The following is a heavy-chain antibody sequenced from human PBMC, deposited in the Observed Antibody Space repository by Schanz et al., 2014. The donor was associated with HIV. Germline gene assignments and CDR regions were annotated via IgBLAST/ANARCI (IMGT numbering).Heavy chain of an antibody. V-gene: IGHV1-8*01. CDR3: ARGLGRCGGDCRGSPLDY. CDR1: GYSFTSYD. J-gene: IGHJ4*02. Sequence: QVQLVQSGAEVKKPGASVMLSCKASGYSFTSYDINWVRQATGQGLEWMGWMNPNSEYTGYARKFQGRVSMTRHTPTSTAYMELRNLRANDTAVYYCARGLGRCGGDCRGSPLDYWGQGTLVVVSS. D-gene: IGHD2-21*02. CDR2: MNPNSEYT.